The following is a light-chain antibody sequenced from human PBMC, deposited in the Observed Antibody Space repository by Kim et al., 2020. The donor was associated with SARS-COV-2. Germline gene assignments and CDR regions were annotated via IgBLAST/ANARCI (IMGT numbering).Light chain of an antibody. CDR2: DTR. CDR3: LLSYSGREV. V-gene: IGLV7-46*01. CDR1: TGEVTSGHF. J-gene: IGLJ2*01. Sequence: QAVVTQEPSLTVSPGGTVTLTCDSNTGEVTSGHFPYWFQQKPGQAPRTLIYDTRNKYSWTPARFSGSLLGGKAALTLSGAQPEDEAEYYCLLSYSGREVFGGGTKLTVL.